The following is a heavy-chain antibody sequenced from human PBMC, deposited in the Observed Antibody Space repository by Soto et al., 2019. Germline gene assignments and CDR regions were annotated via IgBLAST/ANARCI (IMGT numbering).Heavy chain of an antibody. CDR2: INAGNGNT. D-gene: IGHD3-9*01. CDR3: ARDTRYFDPFDY. CDR1: GYTFTSYA. J-gene: IGHJ4*02. V-gene: IGHV1-3*01. Sequence: ASVKVSCKASGYTFTSYAMHLVSQAPGQRLEWMGWINAGNGNTKYSQKFQGRVTITRDTSASTAYMELSSLRSEDTAVYYCARDTRYFDPFDYWGQGTLVTVSS.